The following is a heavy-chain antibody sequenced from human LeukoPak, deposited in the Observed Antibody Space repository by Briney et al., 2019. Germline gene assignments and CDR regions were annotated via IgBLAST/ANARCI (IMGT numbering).Heavy chain of an antibody. CDR1: GYSISSGYY. Sequence: SETLSLTCTVSGYSISSGYYWGWIRQPPGKGLEWIGSIYHSGSTYYNPSLKSRVTMSADTSKNQFSLKLSSVTAADTAVYYCARSSGSLFDYWGQGTLVTVSS. J-gene: IGHJ4*02. V-gene: IGHV4-38-2*02. D-gene: IGHD1-26*01. CDR3: ARSSGSLFDY. CDR2: IYHSGST.